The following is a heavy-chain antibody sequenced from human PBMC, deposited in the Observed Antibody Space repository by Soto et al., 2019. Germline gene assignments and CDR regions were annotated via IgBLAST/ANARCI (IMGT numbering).Heavy chain of an antibody. CDR1: GYSFTSYW. J-gene: IGHJ6*02. D-gene: IGHD2-2*01. CDR2: IYPGDSDT. CDR3: ARLVPAAPYYYYGMDV. V-gene: IGHV5-51*01. Sequence: GESLKISCKGSGYSFTSYWIGWVRQMPGKGLEWMGIIYPGDSDTRYSPSFQGQVTISADKSISTAYLQWSSLKASDTAMYYCARLVPAAPYYYYGMDVWRQGTTVTVSS.